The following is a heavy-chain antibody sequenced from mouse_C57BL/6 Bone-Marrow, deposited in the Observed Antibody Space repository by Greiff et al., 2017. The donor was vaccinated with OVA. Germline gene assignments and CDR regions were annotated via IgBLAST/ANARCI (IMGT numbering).Heavy chain of an antibody. Sequence: QVQLQQSGAELSRPGASVKLSCKASGYTFTSYGISWVKQRTGPGLEWIGEIYPRSGITYYNEKFKGKATLTADKSSSTAYMELRSLTSEDSAVYFCARQDVGYFDYWGQGTTLTVSS. CDR3: ARQDVGYFDY. CDR2: IYPRSGIT. CDR1: GYTFTSYG. V-gene: IGHV1-81*01. J-gene: IGHJ2*01.